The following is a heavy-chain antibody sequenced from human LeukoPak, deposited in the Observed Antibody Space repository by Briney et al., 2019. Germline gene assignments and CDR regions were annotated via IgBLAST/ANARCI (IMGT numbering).Heavy chain of an antibody. CDR2: LYSDGTT. CDR3: ARAPTTVTTFDC. D-gene: IGHD4-11*01. CDR1: GFTVSSNY. J-gene: IGHJ4*02. Sequence: PAGGSLRLSCAASGFTVSSNYMSWVRQAPGKGLEWVSALYSDGTTYYADSVKGRFTISRDHSKNTLYLQMSSLRAEDTAVYYCARAPTTVTTFDCWGQGTLVTSST. V-gene: IGHV3-66*01.